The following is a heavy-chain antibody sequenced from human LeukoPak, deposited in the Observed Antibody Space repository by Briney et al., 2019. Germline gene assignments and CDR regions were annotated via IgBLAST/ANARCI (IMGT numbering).Heavy chain of an antibody. V-gene: IGHV3-23*01. D-gene: IGHD1/OR15-1a*01. J-gene: IGHJ4*02. CDR2: ISGSGTNT. CDR1: GFTFSSYA. Sequence: GGSLRLSCAASGFTFSSYAMNWVRQAPGKGLEWASIISGSGTNTYYADSVKGRFTISRDNSKNTLYLQLNSLRAEDTALYYCARDFRTTTMYYFDYWGQGTLVTVSS. CDR3: ARDFRTTTMYYFDY.